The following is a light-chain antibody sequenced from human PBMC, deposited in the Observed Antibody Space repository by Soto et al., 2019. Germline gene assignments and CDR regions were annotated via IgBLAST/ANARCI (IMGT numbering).Light chain of an antibody. CDR1: QSVSSN. J-gene: IGKJ4*01. CDR3: QQYKNWPPVT. CDR2: GAS. V-gene: IGKV3-15*01. Sequence: ELVMTQTPATLSVSPGARATLSCRASQSVSSNLAWYQQKPGQAPRLLIYGASTRATGIPARFSDSGSGTEFTLTISSLQSEDFAVYYCQQYKNWPPVTFGGGTKVDI.